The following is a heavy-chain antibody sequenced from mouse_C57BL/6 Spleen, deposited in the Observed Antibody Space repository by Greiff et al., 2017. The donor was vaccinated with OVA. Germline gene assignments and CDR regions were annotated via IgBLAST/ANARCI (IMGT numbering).Heavy chain of an antibody. Sequence: EVQLQQSGPELVKPGASVKIPCKASGYTFTDYNMDWVKQSHGKSLEWIGDINPNNGGTIYNQKFKGKATLTVDKSSSTADMELRSLTSEDTAVYYCARSIYYYGSSPAWFAYWGQGTLVTVSA. J-gene: IGHJ3*01. CDR3: ARSIYYYGSSPAWFAY. CDR2: INPNNGGT. D-gene: IGHD1-1*01. V-gene: IGHV1-18*01. CDR1: GYTFTDYN.